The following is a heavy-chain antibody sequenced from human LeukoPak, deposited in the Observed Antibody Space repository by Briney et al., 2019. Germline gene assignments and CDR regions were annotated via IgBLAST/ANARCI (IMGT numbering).Heavy chain of an antibody. CDR2: INPNSGGT. J-gene: IGHJ4*02. D-gene: IGHD4-17*01. CDR1: GYTFTDYY. CDR3: ARDLGYGDYAFDY. V-gene: IGHV1-2*02. Sequence: ASVKVSCKASGYTFTDYYMHWVRQAPGQGLEWMGWINPNSGGTNYAQKFQGRVTMTRDTSISTAYMELSRLRSDDTAVYYCARDLGYGDYAFDYWGQGTLVTVSS.